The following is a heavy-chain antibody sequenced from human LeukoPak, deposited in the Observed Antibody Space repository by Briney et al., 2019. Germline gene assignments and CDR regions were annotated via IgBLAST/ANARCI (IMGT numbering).Heavy chain of an antibody. CDR3: ARDHAGHGDYFGNFDY. D-gene: IGHD4-17*01. CDR2: INQDGGET. J-gene: IGHJ4*02. Sequence: PGGSLRLSREVSGFTFATSWMDWVRQAPGKGLEWVANINQDGGETNYVDSVKGRFTISRDNTKNSLYLQMNSLRAEDTAVYYCARDHAGHGDYFGNFDYWGQGTLVTVSS. CDR1: GFTFATSW. V-gene: IGHV3-7*01.